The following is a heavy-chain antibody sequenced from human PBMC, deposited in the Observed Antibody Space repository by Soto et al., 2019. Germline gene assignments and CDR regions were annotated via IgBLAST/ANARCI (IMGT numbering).Heavy chain of an antibody. Sequence: QVQLVESGGGVVQPGRSLRLSCAASGFTFSTYGMHWVRQAPGKGLEWVAVTSYDGSNKYYTDSVKGRFTISRDNSKNTLYLQMNSLRPEDTAVYYCAKPFTPHSSGWPDAFDIWGQGTMVTVSS. D-gene: IGHD6-19*01. CDR1: GFTFSTYG. CDR3: AKPFTPHSSGWPDAFDI. CDR2: TSYDGSNK. V-gene: IGHV3-30*18. J-gene: IGHJ3*02.